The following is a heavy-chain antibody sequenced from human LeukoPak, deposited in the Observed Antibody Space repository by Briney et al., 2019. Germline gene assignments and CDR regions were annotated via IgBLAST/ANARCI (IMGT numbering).Heavy chain of an antibody. CDR3: ARGGNRFGGFYFDY. Sequence: SQTLSLACTVSADSLSSGGHYWAWIRQLPGQGLESIGFIHHSGSSRHNPSLKDRVAISVDASRKQFALRLSSVTAAGTAIYYCARGGNRFGGFYFDYWGQGIQVIVSS. J-gene: IGHJ4*02. D-gene: IGHD3-10*01. CDR1: ADSLSSGGHY. V-gene: IGHV4-31*03. CDR2: IHHSGSS.